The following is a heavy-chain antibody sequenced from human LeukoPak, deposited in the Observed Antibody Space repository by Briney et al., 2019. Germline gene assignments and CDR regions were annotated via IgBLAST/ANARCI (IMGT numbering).Heavy chain of an antibody. CDR3: ARLGDYYGSGSYLGWFDP. J-gene: IGHJ5*02. CDR2: IYSGGST. CDR1: GFTVSSNY. D-gene: IGHD3-10*01. V-gene: IGHV3-53*01. Sequence: GGSLRLSCAASGFTVSSNYMSWVRQAPGKGLEWVSVIYSGGSTYYADSVKGRFTISRDNSKTTLYLQMNSLRAEDTAVYYCARLGDYYGSGSYLGWFDPWGQGTLVTVSS.